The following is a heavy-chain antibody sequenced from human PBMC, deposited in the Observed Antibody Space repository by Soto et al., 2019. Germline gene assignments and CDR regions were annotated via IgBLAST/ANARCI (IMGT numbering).Heavy chain of an antibody. CDR1: GGTFSSYA. D-gene: IGHD4-17*01. Sequence: QVQLVQSGAEVKKPGSSVKVSYKASGGTFSSYAISWVRQAPGQGLEWMGGIIPIFGTANYAQKFQGRVTITADESTSTAYMELSSLRSEDTAVYYCARDAGHDYGGNSGWFDPWGQGTLVTVSS. CDR3: ARDAGHDYGGNSGWFDP. J-gene: IGHJ5*02. CDR2: IIPIFGTA. V-gene: IGHV1-69*01.